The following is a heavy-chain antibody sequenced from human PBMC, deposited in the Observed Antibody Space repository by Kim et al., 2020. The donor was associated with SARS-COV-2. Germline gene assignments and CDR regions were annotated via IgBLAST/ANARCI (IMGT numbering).Heavy chain of an antibody. Sequence: SETLSLTCAVYGGSFSGYYWSWIRQPPGKGLEWIGEINHSGSTNYNPSLKSRVTISVDTSKNQFSLKLSSVTAADTAVYYCAGVPLGVRGVIHYYGMDVWGQGATVTVSS. J-gene: IGHJ6*02. V-gene: IGHV4-34*01. CDR3: AGVPLGVRGVIHYYGMDV. CDR2: INHSGST. D-gene: IGHD3-10*01. CDR1: GGSFSGYY.